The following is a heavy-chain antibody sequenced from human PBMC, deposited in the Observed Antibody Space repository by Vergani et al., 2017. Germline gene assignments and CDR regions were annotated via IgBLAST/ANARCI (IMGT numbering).Heavy chain of an antibody. Sequence: QMQLVQSGPEVKKPGTSVKVSCKASGFTFTSSAVQWVRQARGQRLEWIGWIVVGSGNTNYAQKFQERVTITRDMSTSTAYMELSSLRSEDTAVYYCAAGAWIDGSGSTIPDRDWGQGTLVTVSS. D-gene: IGHD3-10*01. CDR1: GFTFTSSA. CDR2: IVVGSGNT. CDR3: AAGAWIDGSGSTIPDRD. J-gene: IGHJ4*02. V-gene: IGHV1-58*01.